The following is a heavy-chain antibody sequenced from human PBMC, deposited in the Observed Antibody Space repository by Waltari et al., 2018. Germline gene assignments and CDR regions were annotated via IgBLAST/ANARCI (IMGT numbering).Heavy chain of an antibody. CDR3: ARDLVDYGGNSYFDY. V-gene: IGHV1-2*06. CDR2: INPNSGGT. D-gene: IGHD4-17*01. CDR1: GYTFTGYY. J-gene: IGHJ4*02. Sequence: QVQLVQSGAEVKKPGASVKVSCKASGYTFTGYYMHWVRQAPGQGLEWMGRINPNSGGTNYAQKCQGRVTMTRDTSISTAYMELSRLRSDDTAVYYCARDLVDYGGNSYFDYWGQGTLVTVSS.